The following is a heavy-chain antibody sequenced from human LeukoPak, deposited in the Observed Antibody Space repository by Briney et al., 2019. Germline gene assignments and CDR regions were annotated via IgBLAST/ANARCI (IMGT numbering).Heavy chain of an antibody. V-gene: IGHV4-30-4*01. D-gene: IGHD3-10*01. CDR3: ARTMVRGVIIAFDI. J-gene: IGHJ3*02. CDR1: GGSISSGDYY. Sequence: SETLSLTCTVSGGSISSGDYYWSWIRQPPGKGLEWIGYIYYSGSTYYNPSLKSRVTISVDTSKNQFSLKLSSVTAADTAVYYCARTMVRGVIIAFDIWGQGTMVTVSS. CDR2: IYYSGST.